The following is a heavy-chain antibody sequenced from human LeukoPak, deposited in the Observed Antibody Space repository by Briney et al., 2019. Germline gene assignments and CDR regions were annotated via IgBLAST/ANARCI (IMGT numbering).Heavy chain of an antibody. Sequence: GGSLRLSCAGSGFTFSNFWMHWVRQVPGKGLVWVSRINTDGSSTNYADSVKGRFTISRDNAKNTLYLQMNSLRAEDTAVYYCARVSIGWYSFDYWGQGTLVTVSS. J-gene: IGHJ4*02. CDR2: INTDGSST. D-gene: IGHD6-19*01. CDR3: ARVSIGWYSFDY. CDR1: GFTFSNFW. V-gene: IGHV3-74*01.